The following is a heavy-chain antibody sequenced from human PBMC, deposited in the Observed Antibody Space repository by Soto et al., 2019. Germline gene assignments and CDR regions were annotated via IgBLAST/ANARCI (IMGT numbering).Heavy chain of an antibody. Sequence: AASVKVSCKAGGYTFSDYYIQWVRQAPGQGLEYMGWMSPKSGGTAYAQKFQGRVTMTRNTSISTAYMELSSLRSEDTAVYYCARFFVSGGLYGDYAIDYWGQGTLVTVSS. V-gene: IGHV1-2*02. D-gene: IGHD4-17*01. CDR1: GYTFSDYY. CDR3: ARFFVSGGLYGDYAIDY. CDR2: MSPKSGGT. J-gene: IGHJ4*02.